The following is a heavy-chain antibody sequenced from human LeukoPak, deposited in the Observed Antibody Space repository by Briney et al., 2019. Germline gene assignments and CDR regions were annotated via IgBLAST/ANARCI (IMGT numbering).Heavy chain of an antibody. V-gene: IGHV1-69*13. CDR3: ARDRIAVAGADYYYYYMDV. CDR2: IIPIFGTA. D-gene: IGHD6-19*01. Sequence: GASVKVSCKASGGTFSSYAISWVRQAPGQGLEWMGGIIPIFGTANYAQKFQGRVTITADESTSTAYTELSSLRSEDTAVYYCARDRIAVAGADYYYYYMDVWGKGTTVTVSS. J-gene: IGHJ6*03. CDR1: GGTFSSYA.